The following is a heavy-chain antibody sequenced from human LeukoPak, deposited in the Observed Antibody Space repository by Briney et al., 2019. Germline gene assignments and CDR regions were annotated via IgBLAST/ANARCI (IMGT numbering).Heavy chain of an antibody. CDR1: GFTFSSYA. V-gene: IGHV3-23*01. D-gene: IGHD3-10*01. Sequence: LAGGSLRLSCAASGFTFSSYAMNWVRQTPGKGLEWVSAISGSGGSTYYADSVKGRFTISRDNSKNTLYLQVNSLRAEDTAVYYCAKGHYYGSGSLDYWGQGTLVTVSS. J-gene: IGHJ4*02. CDR3: AKGHYYGSGSLDY. CDR2: ISGSGGST.